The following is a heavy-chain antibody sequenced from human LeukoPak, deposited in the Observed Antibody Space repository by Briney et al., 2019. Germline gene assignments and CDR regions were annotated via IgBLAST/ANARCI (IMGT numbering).Heavy chain of an antibody. Sequence: PGGSLRLSCAASGFTFSSYGMHWVRQAPGKGLEWVSFIRYDGSNKYYADSVKGRFTISRDNAKNSLYLQMNSLRAEDTAVYYCAREYGSSSWPYYYYYYMDVWGKGTTVTISS. V-gene: IGHV3-30*02. J-gene: IGHJ6*03. CDR1: GFTFSSYG. D-gene: IGHD6-13*01. CDR3: AREYGSSSWPYYYYYYMDV. CDR2: IRYDGSNK.